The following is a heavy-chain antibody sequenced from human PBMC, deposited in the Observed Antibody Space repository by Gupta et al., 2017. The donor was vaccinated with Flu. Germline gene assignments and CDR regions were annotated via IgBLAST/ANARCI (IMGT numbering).Heavy chain of an antibody. CDR2: ISGSGGST. Sequence: AMSWVRQAPGKGLEWVSAISGSGGSTYYADSVKGRFTISRDNSKNTLYLQMNSLRAEDTAVYYCAKSSSSVGIQLNTFDYWGQGTLVTVSS. D-gene: IGHD5-18*01. CDR3: AKSSSSVGIQLNTFDY. V-gene: IGHV3-23*01. J-gene: IGHJ4*02. CDR1: A.